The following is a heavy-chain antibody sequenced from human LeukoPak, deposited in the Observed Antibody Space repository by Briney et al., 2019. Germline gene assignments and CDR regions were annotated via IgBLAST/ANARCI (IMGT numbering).Heavy chain of an antibody. CDR1: GGSISSSSYY. D-gene: IGHD2-15*01. V-gene: IGHV4-39*01. Sequence: ETLSLTCTVSGGSISSSSYYWGWIRQPPGKGVEWFGSIYYSGSTYYNPSLKSRVTISGDTSKNQFSLKLSCVTAADTAVYYCARIGLAPSLVVADGGFYYYYMDVWGKGTTVTVSS. J-gene: IGHJ6*03. CDR2: IYYSGST. CDR3: ARIGLAPSLVVADGGFYYYYMDV.